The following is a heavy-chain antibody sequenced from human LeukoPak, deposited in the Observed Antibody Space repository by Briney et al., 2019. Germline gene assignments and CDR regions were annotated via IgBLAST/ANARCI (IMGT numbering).Heavy chain of an antibody. J-gene: IGHJ4*02. CDR3: SSEAMSVDFARFPFFDY. D-gene: IGHD3-3*01. CDR1: GSSIGTYY. CDR2: VYFSGIT. V-gene: IGHV4-59*01. Sequence: PSETLSLTCTVSGSSIGTYYWSWIRQPPGKGLEWLGNVYFSGITNYNPSLKGRVTISVDTSNKQYSLMLTSVTAAETAVYYFSSEAMSVDFARFPFFDYWGQGTLVTVSS.